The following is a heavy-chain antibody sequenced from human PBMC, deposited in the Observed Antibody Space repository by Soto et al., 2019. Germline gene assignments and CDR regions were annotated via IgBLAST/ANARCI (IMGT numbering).Heavy chain of an antibody. CDR3: TTAMGGSTKLPGRY. Sequence: GGSLRLPCAASGFTFSNAWMSWVRQAPGKGLEWVGRIKSKTDGGTTDYAAPVKGRFTISRDDSKNTLYLQMNSLKTEDTAVYYCTTAMGGSTKLPGRYWGQGTLVTVSS. CDR2: IKSKTDGGTT. CDR1: GFTFSNAW. D-gene: IGHD2-15*01. V-gene: IGHV3-15*01. J-gene: IGHJ4*02.